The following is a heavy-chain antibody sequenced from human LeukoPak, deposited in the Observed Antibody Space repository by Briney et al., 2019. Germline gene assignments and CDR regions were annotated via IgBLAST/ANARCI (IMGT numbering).Heavy chain of an antibody. CDR2: SRNKASSYTT. Sequence: PGGSLRLSCAASGFKFSDHYIDWVRQAPGKGLEWVGRSRNKASSYTTEYAASVEGRFTISRDVSESSLYLQMNSLRTEDTAVYYCARIAIKASNGMDVWRQRTTLSV. V-gene: IGHV3-72*01. J-gene: IGHJ6*02. CDR1: GFKFSDHY. CDR3: ARIAIKASNGMDV. D-gene: IGHD2-21*01.